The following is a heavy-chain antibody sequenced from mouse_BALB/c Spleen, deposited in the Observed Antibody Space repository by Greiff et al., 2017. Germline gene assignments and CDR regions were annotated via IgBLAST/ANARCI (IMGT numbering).Heavy chain of an antibody. CDR3: TREGYYGSSPYYYAMED. D-gene: IGHD1-1*01. CDR1: GFTFSSYT. Sequence: EVMLVESGGGLVKPGGSLKLSCAASGFTFSSYTMSWVRQTPEKRLEWVATISSGGSYTYYPDSVKGRFTISRDNAKNTLYLQMSSLKSEDTAMYYCTREGYYGSSPYYYAMEDWGQGTSVTVSS. J-gene: IGHJ4*01. V-gene: IGHV5-6-4*01. CDR2: ISSGGSYT.